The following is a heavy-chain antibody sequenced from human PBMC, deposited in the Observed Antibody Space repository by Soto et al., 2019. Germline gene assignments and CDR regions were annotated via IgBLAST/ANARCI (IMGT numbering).Heavy chain of an antibody. D-gene: IGHD4-17*01. CDR1: GYTFTSNG. CDR3: ARDGYGDYGY. J-gene: IGHJ4*01. CDR2: ISTYNGNT. V-gene: IGHV1-18*01. Sequence: QVQLVQSGDEVKKPGTSVKVSCKASGYTFTSNGISWVRQAPGQGLEWMGWISTYNGNTNYAQKLQGRVTMTRDTPTSIAYMELRDLRSDDTAGYYCARDGYGDYGYWGHGSLVTVSS.